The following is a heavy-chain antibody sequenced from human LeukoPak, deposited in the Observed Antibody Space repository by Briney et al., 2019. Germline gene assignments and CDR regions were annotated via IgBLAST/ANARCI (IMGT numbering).Heavy chain of an antibody. CDR2: IYTGGTT. V-gene: IGHV3-66*01. J-gene: IGHJ4*02. Sequence: GGPLRLSCAASGFTVSSSNYMNWVRQAPGKGLEWVSGIYTGGTTYYTDSVKGRFTISRDNPNNTLYLQRHSLRAEDTAVCYCAREISRFGIWGQGTLVTVSS. CDR3: AREISRFGI. CDR1: GFTVSSSNY. D-gene: IGHD3-16*01.